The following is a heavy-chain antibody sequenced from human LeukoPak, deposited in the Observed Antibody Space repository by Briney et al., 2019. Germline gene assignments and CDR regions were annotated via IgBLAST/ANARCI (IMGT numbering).Heavy chain of an antibody. CDR1: GFTFSSYA. V-gene: IGHV3-30*04. D-gene: IGHD6-13*01. Sequence: SGGSLRLSCAASGFTFSSYAMHWVRQAPGKGLEWVAVISYDGSNEYYADSVKGRFTISRDNSKNTLYLQMNSLRAEDTAVYYCARESRYYFDYWGQGTLVTVSS. J-gene: IGHJ4*02. CDR3: ARESRYYFDY. CDR2: ISYDGSNE.